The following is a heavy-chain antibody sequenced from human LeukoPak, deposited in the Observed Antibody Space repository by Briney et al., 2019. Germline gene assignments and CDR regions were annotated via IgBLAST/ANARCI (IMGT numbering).Heavy chain of an antibody. CDR3: ARRPLEMATIMFAFDI. J-gene: IGHJ3*02. CDR2: IIPIFGTA. CDR1: GYTFTSYA. V-gene: IGHV1-69*06. D-gene: IGHD5-24*01. Sequence: ASVKVSCKASGYTFTSYAMNWVRQAPGQGLEWMGWIIPIFGTANYAQKFQGRVTITADKSTSTAYMELSSLRSEDTAVYYCARRPLEMATIMFAFDIWGQGTMVTVSS.